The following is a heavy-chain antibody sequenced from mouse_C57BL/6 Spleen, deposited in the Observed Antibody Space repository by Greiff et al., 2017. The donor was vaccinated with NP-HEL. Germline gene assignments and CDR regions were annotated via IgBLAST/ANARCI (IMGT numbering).Heavy chain of an antibody. J-gene: IGHJ4*01. V-gene: IGHV10-3*01. D-gene: IGHD1-1*02. CDR3: VYGYYAMDY. Sequence: EVQVVESGGGLVQPKGSLKLSCAASGFTFNTYAMHWVRQAPGKGLEWVARISSKSSNYATYYADSVKDRFTISRDDSQSMLYLQMNNLKTEDTAMYYWVYGYYAMDYWGQGTSVTVAS. CDR2: ISSKSSNYAT. CDR1: GFTFNTYA.